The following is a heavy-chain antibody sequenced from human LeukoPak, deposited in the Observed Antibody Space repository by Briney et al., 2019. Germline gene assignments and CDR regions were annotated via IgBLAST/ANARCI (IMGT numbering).Heavy chain of an antibody. Sequence: GGSLRLSCAASGFTFNSYGMHWVRQAPGKGLEWVAFIRYDGSNKYYADSVKGRFTISRDNSKNTLYLQMNSLRAEDTAVYYCAKDHTDIRHYDPYYDFWSGYYFDYWGQGTLVTVSS. CDR2: IRYDGSNK. D-gene: IGHD3-3*01. CDR3: AKDHTDIRHYDPYYDFWSGYYFDY. V-gene: IGHV3-30*02. CDR1: GFTFNSYG. J-gene: IGHJ4*02.